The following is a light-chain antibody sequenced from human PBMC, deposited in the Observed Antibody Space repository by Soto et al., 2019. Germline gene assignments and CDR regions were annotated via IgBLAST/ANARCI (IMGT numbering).Light chain of an antibody. CDR2: GAS. V-gene: IGKV3-20*01. CDR1: QSVSSSN. CDR3: QHYDDSPPRYT. J-gene: IGKJ2*01. Sequence: EIVLTQSPATLSLSPGERATLSCRASQSVSSSNLAWYQQKPGQAPRLVISGASSRAAGLPDRFSGSGSGTDFTLTISRLEPEDSAVYYCQHYDDSPPRYTFGQGTKLEIK.